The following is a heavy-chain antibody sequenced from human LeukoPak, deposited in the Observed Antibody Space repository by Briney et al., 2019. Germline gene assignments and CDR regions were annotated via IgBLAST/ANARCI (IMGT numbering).Heavy chain of an antibody. D-gene: IGHD1-26*01. J-gene: IGHJ5*02. V-gene: IGHV3-15*07. Sequence: GGSLRLSCAASGFTFNNAWMNWVRQPPGKGLEWVGRISSKTAGGTADYAAPVKGRFSISRDDSKSMLYLQMNSLKTEDTAVYYCTTEGYLRSVGGWESWDQGTLVTVSS. CDR3: TTEGYLRSVGGWES. CDR1: GFTFNNAW. CDR2: ISSKTAGGTA.